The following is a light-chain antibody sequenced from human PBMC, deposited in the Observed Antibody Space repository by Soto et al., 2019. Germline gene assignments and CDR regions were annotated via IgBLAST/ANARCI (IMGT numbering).Light chain of an antibody. CDR2: GAS. Sequence: EIVLTQSLVTLSLSQGERATLSCRASQSVSSNLAWYQQKPGQAPRLLIYGASTRATGIPARFSGSGSGTEFTLTISSLQSEDFAVYFCQQYNNWPPWTFGQGTKVDI. V-gene: IGKV3-15*01. J-gene: IGKJ1*01. CDR1: QSVSSN. CDR3: QQYNNWPPWT.